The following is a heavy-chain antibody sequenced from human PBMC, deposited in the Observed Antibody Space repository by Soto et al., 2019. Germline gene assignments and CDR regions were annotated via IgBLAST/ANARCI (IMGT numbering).Heavy chain of an antibody. CDR3: AIFHHPTTVVTPGADFDY. D-gene: IGHD4-17*01. Sequence: GASVKVSCKASGGTFSSYAISWVRQAPGQGLEWMGGIIPIFGTANYAQKFQGRVTITADESTSTAYMELSSLRSEDTAVYYCAIFHHPTTVVTPGADFDYWGQGTLVTVSS. V-gene: IGHV1-69*13. CDR2: IIPIFGTA. J-gene: IGHJ4*02. CDR1: GGTFSSYA.